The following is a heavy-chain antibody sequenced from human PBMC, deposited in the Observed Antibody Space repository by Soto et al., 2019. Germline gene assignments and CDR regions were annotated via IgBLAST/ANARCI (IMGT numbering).Heavy chain of an antibody. V-gene: IGHV3-21*01. D-gene: IGHD6-6*01. CDR2: ISSSSSYI. J-gene: IGHJ5*02. CDR3: ARDPRPHIAARPGPWFDP. CDR1: GFTFSSYS. Sequence: GSLRLSCAASGFTFSSYSMNWVRQAPGKGLEWVSSISSSSSYIYYADSVKGRFTISRDNAKNSLYLQMNSLRAEDTAVYYCARDPRPHIAARPGPWFDPWGQGTLVTVSS.